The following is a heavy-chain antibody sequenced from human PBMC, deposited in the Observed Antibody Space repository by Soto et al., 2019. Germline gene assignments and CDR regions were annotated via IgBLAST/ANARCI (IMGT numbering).Heavy chain of an antibody. CDR3: ARHRVYSGSYFRRSGYYGMDV. V-gene: IGHV4-39*01. Sequence: SETLSLTCTVSGGSISSSSYYWGWIRQPPGKRLEWIGSIYYSGSTYYNKSLKSQDTISEDTSKKQFTLKLSSVTAADTALYYCARHRVYSGSYFRRSGYYGMDVWGQGTTVT. CDR1: GGSISSSSYY. D-gene: IGHD1-26*01. CDR2: IYYSGST. J-gene: IGHJ6*02.